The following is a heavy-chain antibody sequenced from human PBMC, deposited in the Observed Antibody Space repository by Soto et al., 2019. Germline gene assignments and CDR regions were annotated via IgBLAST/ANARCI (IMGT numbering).Heavy chain of an antibody. Sequence: EVQLVESGGGLVQPEGSLRLSCAASGFTFSDYYMDWVRQAPGKGLEWVGRVRNKVNSYPTEYAASVEGRSTVSRDDSRNSLYLQINSRKTGDTAMYYCSRAAILTTPYYTEYWGLETWSPSPQ. CDR2: VRNKVNSYPT. V-gene: IGHV3-72*01. CDR3: SRAAILTTPYYTEY. CDR1: GFTFSDYY. D-gene: IGHD2-21*01. J-gene: IGHJ4*01.